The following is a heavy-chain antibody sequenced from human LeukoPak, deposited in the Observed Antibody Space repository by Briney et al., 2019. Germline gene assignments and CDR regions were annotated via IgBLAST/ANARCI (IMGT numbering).Heavy chain of an antibody. CDR2: IYHSGST. D-gene: IGHD1-1*01. J-gene: IGHJ3*02. CDR3: ARGNWNPDAFDI. CDR1: GYSISSGFY. Sequence: SETLSLTCTVSGYSISSGFYWGWIRQPPGKGLEWIGSIYHSGSTHYSSSLKSRVTISVDTSKNQLSLKLSSVTAADTAVYYCARGNWNPDAFDIWGQGTMVTVSS. V-gene: IGHV4-38-2*02.